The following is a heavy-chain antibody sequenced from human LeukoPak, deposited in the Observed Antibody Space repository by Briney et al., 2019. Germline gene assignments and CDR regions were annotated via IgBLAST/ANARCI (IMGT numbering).Heavy chain of an antibody. Sequence: QPGGSLRLSCAASGFTFSTYGMHWVRQAPGKGLVWVSRINEGGSVTDYADSVKGRFTISRDNAKNTLYLEMNSLRAEDTAVYYCSRDLRGRDDYWGQGTLVSVSS. V-gene: IGHV3-74*01. D-gene: IGHD5-24*01. CDR2: INEGGSVT. CDR1: GFTFSTYG. J-gene: IGHJ4*02. CDR3: SRDLRGRDDY.